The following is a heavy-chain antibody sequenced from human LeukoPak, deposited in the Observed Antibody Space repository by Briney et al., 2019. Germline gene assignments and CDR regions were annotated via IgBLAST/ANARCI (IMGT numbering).Heavy chain of an antibody. V-gene: IGHV7-4-1*02. D-gene: IGHD1-14*01. J-gene: IGHJ4*02. CDR2: INTNTGNP. CDR1: GYTFSSYA. CDR3: AGISGSYQYDY. Sequence: ASVRVSCKASGYTFSSYAMNWVRQAPGQGLEWMGWINTNTGNPTYAQGFTGRFVFSLDTSVSTAYLQITSLKAEDTAVYYCAGISGSYQYDYWGQGTLVTVSS.